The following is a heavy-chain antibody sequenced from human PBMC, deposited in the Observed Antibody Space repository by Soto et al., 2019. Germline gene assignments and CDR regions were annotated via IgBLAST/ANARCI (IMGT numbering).Heavy chain of an antibody. CDR3: AASYDSSGWYFDL. CDR1: GFTFSSYG. J-gene: IGHJ2*01. CDR2: IWYDGSNK. D-gene: IGHD3-22*01. Sequence: QVQLVESGGGVVQPGRSLRLSCAASGFTFSSYGMHWVRQAPGKGLEWVAVIWYDGSNKYYADSVKGRFTISRDNYKNTLYLQMNSLRAEDTAVYYCAASYDSSGWYFDLWGRGTLVTVSS. V-gene: IGHV3-33*01.